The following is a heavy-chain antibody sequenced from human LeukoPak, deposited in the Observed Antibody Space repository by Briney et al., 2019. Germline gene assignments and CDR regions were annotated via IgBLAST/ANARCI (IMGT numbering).Heavy chain of an antibody. D-gene: IGHD3-10*01. Sequence: SETLSLTCAVSGCSISSDYYWGWIRQPPGKGLEWIGSIYHSGGTYHNPSLKSRVTISVDTSKNQFSLKLSSVTAADTAVYFCARDRIGAHGPGYFQYWGQGTLVTVSS. CDR3: ARDRIGAHGPGYFQY. CDR2: IYHSGGT. CDR1: GCSISSDYY. V-gene: IGHV4-38-2*02. J-gene: IGHJ1*01.